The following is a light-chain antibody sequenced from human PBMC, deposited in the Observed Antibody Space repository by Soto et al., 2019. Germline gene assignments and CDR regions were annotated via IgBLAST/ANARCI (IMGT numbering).Light chain of an antibody. CDR3: PQYGSVLGVC. J-gene: IGKJ4*01. CDR2: GAS. Sequence: LAERPGALSWSPRERATLSCRASQSVSSSYLAWYQQKPGQAPRLPIYGASSRATGIPDRFSGSGSGIILSPSLRRMEAGGFGVHYCPQYGSVLGVCFGGGTKVDIK. V-gene: IGKV3-20*01. CDR1: QSVSSSY.